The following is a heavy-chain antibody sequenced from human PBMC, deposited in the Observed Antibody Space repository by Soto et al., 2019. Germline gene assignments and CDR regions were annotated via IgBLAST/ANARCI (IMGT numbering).Heavy chain of an antibody. V-gene: IGHV3-30-3*01. CDR2: ISYDGSNK. D-gene: IGHD3-10*01. CDR3: AIDRAAYYYGSGPFDP. CDR1: GFTFSSYA. Sequence: QVQLVESGGGVVQPGRSLRLSCAASGFTFSSYAMHWVRQAPGKGLEWVAVISYDGSNKYYADSVKGRFTISRDNSKNTLYLQMNSLRAEDTAVYYCAIDRAAYYYGSGPFDPWGQGTLVTVSS. J-gene: IGHJ5*02.